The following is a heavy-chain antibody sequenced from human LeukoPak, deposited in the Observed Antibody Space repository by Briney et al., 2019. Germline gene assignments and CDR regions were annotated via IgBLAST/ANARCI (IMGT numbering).Heavy chain of an antibody. V-gene: IGHV3-23*01. CDR1: GFTFSSYA. CDR3: AKDSRYAYYYYGMDV. D-gene: IGHD5-12*01. CDR2: ISGSGGST. J-gene: IGHJ6*02. Sequence: GGSLRLSCAASGFTFSSYAMSWVRQAPGKGLEWVSAISGSGGSTYYADSVKGRFTISRDNSKNALYLQMNSLRAEDTAVYYCAKDSRYAYYYYGMDVWGQGTTVTVSS.